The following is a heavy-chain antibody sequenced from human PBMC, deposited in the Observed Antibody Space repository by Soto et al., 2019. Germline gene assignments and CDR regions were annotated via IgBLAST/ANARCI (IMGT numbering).Heavy chain of an antibody. V-gene: IGHV3-30*18. J-gene: IGHJ6*02. D-gene: IGHD3-16*01. Sequence: QVQLVESGGGVVQPGRSLRLSCAASGFTFSSYGMHSVRQAPGKGLEWVAVISYDGSKKYYADSEKGRFTISRDNSKNTLFLQMNSLRAEDTAVYYCAKDGVYGMDVWGQATTVTVSS. CDR1: GFTFSSYG. CDR2: ISYDGSKK. CDR3: AKDGVYGMDV.